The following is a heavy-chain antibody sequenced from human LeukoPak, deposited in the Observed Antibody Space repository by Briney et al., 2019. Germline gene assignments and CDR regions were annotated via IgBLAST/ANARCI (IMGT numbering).Heavy chain of an antibody. CDR1: GYTFTGYY. CDR3: ARDPSHCGGDCYRCYFDY. V-gene: IGHV1-2*02. J-gene: IGHJ4*02. D-gene: IGHD2-21*02. Sequence: ASVKVSCKASGYTFTGYYMHWVRQAPGQGLEWMGWINPNSGGTNYAQKFQGRVTMTRDTSISTAYMELSRLRSDDTAVYYCARDPSHCGGDCYRCYFDYWGQGTLVTVSS. CDR2: INPNSGGT.